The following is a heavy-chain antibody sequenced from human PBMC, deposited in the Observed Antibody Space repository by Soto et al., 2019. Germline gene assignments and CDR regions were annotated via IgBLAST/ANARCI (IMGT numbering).Heavy chain of an antibody. D-gene: IGHD3-10*01. J-gene: IGHJ5*02. Sequence: QVQLVQSGAEVKKPGASVKVSCKASGYTFTSYAMHWVRQAPGQRLEWMGWINPGNGNTKYSQKFQGGVTLTRDTSARTAYMELSSLRSEDTALYYCARDVGPYYHGSGMLNWFDPWGQGTLVTVSS. CDR2: INPGNGNT. CDR1: GYTFTSYA. CDR3: ARDVGPYYHGSGMLNWFDP. V-gene: IGHV1-3*01.